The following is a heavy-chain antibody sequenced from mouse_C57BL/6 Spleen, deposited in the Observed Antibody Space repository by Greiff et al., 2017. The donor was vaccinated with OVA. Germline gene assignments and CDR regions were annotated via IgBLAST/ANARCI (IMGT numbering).Heavy chain of an antibody. D-gene: IGHD4-1*01. Sequence: EVKLVESGPGLVKPSQSLSLTCSVTGYSITSGYYWNWIRQFPGNKLEWMGYISYDGSNNYNPSLKNRISITRDTSKNQFFLKLNSVTTEDTATYYCARGELGRIDYWGQGTTLTVSS. J-gene: IGHJ2*01. CDR2: ISYDGSN. CDR3: ARGELGRIDY. CDR1: GYSITSGYY. V-gene: IGHV3-6*01.